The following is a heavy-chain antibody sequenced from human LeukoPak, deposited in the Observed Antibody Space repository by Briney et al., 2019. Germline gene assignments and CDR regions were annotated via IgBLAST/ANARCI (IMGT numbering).Heavy chain of an antibody. V-gene: IGHV4-39*01. CDR2: IYHSGST. Sequence: SETRSLTCTVSGDSISSSSSYWGWIRQPPGKGLEWVGNIYHSGSTYYNPSLKSRVTISIDTSKKQFSLKLSSVTAADTAVYYCARHGWGDYYYYMDVWGKGTTVTVSS. CDR1: GDSISSSSSY. J-gene: IGHJ6*03. CDR3: ARHGWGDYYYYMDV. D-gene: IGHD6-19*01.